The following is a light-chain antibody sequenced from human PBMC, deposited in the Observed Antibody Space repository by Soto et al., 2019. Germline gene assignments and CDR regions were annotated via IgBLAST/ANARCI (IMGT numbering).Light chain of an antibody. V-gene: IGLV2-14*01. CDR3: SSYTRSSTLVV. Sequence: QSALTQPASVSGSPGQSITISCTGTSSDVGAYNYVSWHQQHPGKAPKLMIYGVTNRPSGVSNRFSGSKSGNTASLTISGLQAEDEADYYCSSYTRSSTLVVFGGGTKLTVL. CDR1: SSDVGAYNY. J-gene: IGLJ3*02. CDR2: GVT.